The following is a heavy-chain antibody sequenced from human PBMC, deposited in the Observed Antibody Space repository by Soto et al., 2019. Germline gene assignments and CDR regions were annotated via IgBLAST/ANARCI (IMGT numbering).Heavy chain of an antibody. CDR1: GYTLNTYG. V-gene: IGHV1-18*01. CDR3: ARGTYLDH. Sequence: QVQLVQSGAEVKKPGASVKVSCKASGYTLNTYGITWVRQAPGQGLEWMGWISANNDHTNYPQKLQGRVTMTTDTSPSTAYMELKSLTSDDPAVYYRARGTYLDHWGQGTLVTVSS. CDR2: ISANNDHT. J-gene: IGHJ4*02.